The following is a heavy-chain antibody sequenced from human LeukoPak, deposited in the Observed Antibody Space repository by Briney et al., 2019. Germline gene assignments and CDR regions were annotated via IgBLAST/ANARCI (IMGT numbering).Heavy chain of an antibody. Sequence: SGTLSLTCAVSGGSISSSNWWSWVRQPPGKGLEWIGSIYYSGSTYYNPSLKSRVTISVDTSKNQFSLKLSSVTAADTAVYYCARQGYSSRLAYYFDYWGQGTLVTVSS. D-gene: IGHD6-13*01. V-gene: IGHV4-4*02. J-gene: IGHJ4*02. CDR2: IYYSGST. CDR3: ARQGYSSRLAYYFDY. CDR1: GGSISSSNW.